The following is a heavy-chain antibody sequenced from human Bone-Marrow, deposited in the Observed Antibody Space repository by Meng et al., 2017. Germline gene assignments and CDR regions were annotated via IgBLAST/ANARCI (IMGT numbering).Heavy chain of an antibody. CDR2: IWYDGSNK. CDR1: GFTFSSYG. J-gene: IGHJ4*02. V-gene: IGHV3-33*01. D-gene: IGHD3-22*01. Sequence: GGSLRLSCAASGFTFSSYGMHWVRQAPGKGLEWVAVIWYDGSNKYYADSVKGRFTISRDNSKNTLYLQMNSLRAEDTAVYYCASRINYYDSSGRGYWGQGTLVTVSS. CDR3: ASRINYYDSSGRGY.